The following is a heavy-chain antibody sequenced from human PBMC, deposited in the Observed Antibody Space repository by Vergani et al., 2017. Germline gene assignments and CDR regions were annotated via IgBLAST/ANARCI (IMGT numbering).Heavy chain of an antibody. CDR1: GYNFSNKY. Sequence: VQVVRSGAEVKKSGASVKVSCKPSGYNFSNKYLLGVRQAPGQGLEWMGRINPSGGHTNYEQKFQGRVPMTKDTSTLTMYMELTSLRSEESAISYCASGYYGILTGYRYWGQGTLVTVSA. CDR3: ASGYYGILTGYRY. D-gene: IGHD3-9*01. V-gene: IGHV1-46*03. J-gene: IGHJ4*02. CDR2: INPSGGHT.